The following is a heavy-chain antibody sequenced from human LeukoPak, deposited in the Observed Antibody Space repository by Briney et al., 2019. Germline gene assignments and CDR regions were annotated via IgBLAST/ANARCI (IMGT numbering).Heavy chain of an antibody. V-gene: IGHV3-30*02. CDR3: AKGFVTYSRTSPFDY. J-gene: IGHJ4*02. CDR1: GFTFSSYG. Sequence: GSLRLSCAVSGFTFSSYGMHWVRQAPGKGLEWVAFIRYDGDNKYYADSVRGRFTISRDNSKNTLFLQVDSLRAEDTAVYYCAKGFVTYSRTSPFDYWGQGTPVTVSS. CDR2: IRYDGDNK. D-gene: IGHD6-13*01.